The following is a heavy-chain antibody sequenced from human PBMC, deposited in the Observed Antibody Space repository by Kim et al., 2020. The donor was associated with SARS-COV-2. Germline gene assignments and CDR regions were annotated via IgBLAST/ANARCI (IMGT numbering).Heavy chain of an antibody. Sequence: SETLSLTCTVSGGSISSYYWSWIRQPPGKGLEWIGYIYYSGSTNYNPSLKSRVTISLDTSKNQFSLKLSSVTAADTAVYYCARTLSRGDYYFDYWGQGILVTVSS. J-gene: IGHJ4*02. CDR2: IYYSGST. CDR3: ARTLSRGDYYFDY. CDR1: GGSISSYY. V-gene: IGHV4-59*01. D-gene: IGHD3-10*01.